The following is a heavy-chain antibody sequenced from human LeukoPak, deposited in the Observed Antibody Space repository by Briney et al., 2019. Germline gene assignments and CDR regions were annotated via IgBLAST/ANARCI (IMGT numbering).Heavy chain of an antibody. CDR2: IHTDNGDT. CDR1: GYNFISYA. J-gene: IGHJ5*01. Sequence: GASVKVSCKASGYNFISYAMHWVRQAPGQRLEWMGWIHTDNGDTKYSHYFLGRVTITRDTSANTAYMELSSLRSEDTAVYYCARDRVVGLAPFDSWGQGTLVTVSS. D-gene: IGHD2-15*01. V-gene: IGHV1-3*04. CDR3: ARDRVVGLAPFDS.